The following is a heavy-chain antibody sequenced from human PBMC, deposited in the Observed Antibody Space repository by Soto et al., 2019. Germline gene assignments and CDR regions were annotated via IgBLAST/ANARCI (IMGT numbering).Heavy chain of an antibody. CDR2: INHSGST. V-gene: IGHV4-34*01. J-gene: IGHJ6*02. CDR1: GGSFSTYY. CDR3: AKRGNFWSGYYAVRQGYYYYALDV. D-gene: IGHD3-3*01. Sequence: QVQLQQWGAGLLKPSETLSLTCAVYGGSFSTYYWTWIRQSPGKGLEWIGEINHSGSTNYSPSLKSRGTISVDTSENQFSLRLSSVTAADTAIYYCAKRGNFWSGYYAVRQGYYYYALDVWGQGTTVTVSS.